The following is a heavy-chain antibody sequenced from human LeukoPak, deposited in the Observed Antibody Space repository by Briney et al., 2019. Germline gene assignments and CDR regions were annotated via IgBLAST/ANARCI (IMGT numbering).Heavy chain of an antibody. D-gene: IGHD5-24*01. CDR3: ARHGPPMQRQFYDS. V-gene: IGHV4-39*01. Sequence: SETLSFTCTVSGDSISGSSYYWAWIRQPPGKGLEWIGSVYYTGITYYMSSLKSRVTISADTSKNLFSLKVNSMTAADTAVYYCARHGPPMQRQFYDSWGQGTLVTVSS. CDR2: VYYTGIT. J-gene: IGHJ4*02. CDR1: GDSISGSSYY.